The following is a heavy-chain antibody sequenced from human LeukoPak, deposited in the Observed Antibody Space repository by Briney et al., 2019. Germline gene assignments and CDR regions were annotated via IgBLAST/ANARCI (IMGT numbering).Heavy chain of an antibody. Sequence: SETLSLTCTVSGGSISSYYWSWIRQPPGKGLEWIGYIYYSGSTNYNPSLKSRVTISVDTSKNQFSLKLSSVTAADTAVYYCARAAGGPYQLLYDYWGQGTLVTVSS. J-gene: IGHJ4*02. CDR2: IYYSGST. CDR1: GGSISSYY. D-gene: IGHD2-2*02. CDR3: ARAAGGPYQLLYDY. V-gene: IGHV4-59*01.